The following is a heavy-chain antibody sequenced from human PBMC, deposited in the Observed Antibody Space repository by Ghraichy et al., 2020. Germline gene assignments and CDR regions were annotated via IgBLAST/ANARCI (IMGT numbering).Heavy chain of an antibody. D-gene: IGHD3-16*01. CDR3: GYGRLPHLEY. CDR1: GFTFSSNA. Sequence: GESLNISCAASGFTFSSNAMSWVRQAPGKGLEWVSTISGSGGSTYYADSVKGRFTISRDNSKNTLYVQMNSLRAEDTAVYYCGYGRLPHLEYWGQGTLVTASS. J-gene: IGHJ4*02. CDR2: ISGSGGST. V-gene: IGHV3-23*01.